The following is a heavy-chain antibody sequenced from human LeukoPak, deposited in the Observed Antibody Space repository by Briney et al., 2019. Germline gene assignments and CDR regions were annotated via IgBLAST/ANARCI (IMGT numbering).Heavy chain of an antibody. V-gene: IGHV3-23*01. CDR3: AKGAHIVVVPAAPEDYYYYYYYMDV. D-gene: IGHD2-2*01. CDR2: ISGSGGST. Sequence: PGGSLRLSCAASGFTFSSYAMSWVRQAPGKGLEWVSVISGSGGSTYYADSVKGRFTISRDNSKSTLYLQMNSLRAEDTAVYYCAKGAHIVVVPAAPEDYYYYYYYMDVWGKGTTVTVSS. CDR1: GFTFSSYA. J-gene: IGHJ6*03.